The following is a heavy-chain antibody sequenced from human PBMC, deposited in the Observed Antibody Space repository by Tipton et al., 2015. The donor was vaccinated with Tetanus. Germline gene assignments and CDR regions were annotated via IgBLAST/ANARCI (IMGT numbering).Heavy chain of an antibody. Sequence: SLRLSCAASGFIFSSYGIHWVRQAPGKGLEWVAVSWYDGTDKYYADSVKGRFTISRDNSKNTLYLLMNSLRAEDTAVYYCAREADCSGGSCFSGDLDNWGQGTQVTVSS. V-gene: IGHV3-33*01. J-gene: IGHJ4*02. CDR1: GFIFSSYG. CDR3: AREADCSGGSCFSGDLDN. CDR2: SWYDGTDK. D-gene: IGHD2-15*01.